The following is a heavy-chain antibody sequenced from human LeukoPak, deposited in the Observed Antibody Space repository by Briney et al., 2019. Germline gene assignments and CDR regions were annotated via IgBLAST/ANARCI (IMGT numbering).Heavy chain of an antibody. CDR1: VFTFSTYR. J-gene: IGHJ4*02. CDR2: MNSDGSST. Sequence: GGSLRLSCAASVFTFSTYRMHWVRQGPGKGLVWVSGMNSDGSSTVYADSVKGRFTISRDNAKNTLYLQMNSLRAEDTAVYYCAKGDSSSLFDWGQGTLVTVSS. D-gene: IGHD6-13*01. V-gene: IGHV3-74*01. CDR3: AKGDSSSLFD.